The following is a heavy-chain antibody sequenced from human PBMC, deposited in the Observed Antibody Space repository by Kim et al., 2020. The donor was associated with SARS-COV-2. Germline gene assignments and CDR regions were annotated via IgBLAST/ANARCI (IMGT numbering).Heavy chain of an antibody. CDR1: GFTFSSNS. CDR2: IYSDGTTK. D-gene: IGHD2-8*01. V-gene: IGHV3-53*01. J-gene: IGHJ1*01. CDR3: ASNGY. Sequence: GGSLRLSCAASGFTFSSNSMNWVRQAPGKGLEWVSIIYSDGTTKYFADAEKGCSISSDDYTNNPLLLKNSRLAADATAVYCCASNGYWGKGTPGTVP.